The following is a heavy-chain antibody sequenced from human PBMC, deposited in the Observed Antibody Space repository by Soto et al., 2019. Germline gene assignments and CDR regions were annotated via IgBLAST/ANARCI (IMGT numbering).Heavy chain of an antibody. CDR3: ARFPQTSIVGAADFDY. D-gene: IGHD1-26*01. CDR2: IIPILGIA. CDR1: GGTFSNYI. V-gene: IGHV1-69*02. Sequence: QVQLVQSGAEVKKPGSSVKVSCKASGGTFSNYIISWVRQAPGQGLEWMGRIIPILGIANYASKFQGRVTITADKSTSTAYLELSSLRSEDTAVYYCARFPQTSIVGAADFDYWGQGTLVTVSS. J-gene: IGHJ4*02.